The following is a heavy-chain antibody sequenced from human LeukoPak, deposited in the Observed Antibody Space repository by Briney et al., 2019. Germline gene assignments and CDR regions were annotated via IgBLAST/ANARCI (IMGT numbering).Heavy chain of an antibody. CDR1: GFTFSSYS. J-gene: IGHJ4*02. CDR2: ISSSSSYI. D-gene: IGHD3-9*01. V-gene: IGHV3-21*01. CDR3: ARDFGGSLKFDILTGYYDY. Sequence: PGGSLRLSCAASGFTFSSYSMNWVRQAPGKGLEWVSSISSSSSYIYYADSVKGRFTISRDNAKNSLYLQMNSLRAEDTAVYYCARDFGGSLKFDILTGYYDYWGQGTLVTVSS.